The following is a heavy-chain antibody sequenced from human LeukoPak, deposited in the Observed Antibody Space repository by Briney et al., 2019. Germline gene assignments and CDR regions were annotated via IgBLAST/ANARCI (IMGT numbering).Heavy chain of an antibody. CDR2: IYYSGST. CDR1: GGSISSSSYY. Sequence: SETLSLTCTVSGGSISSSSYYWGWIRQPPGKGLEWIGSIYYSGSTYYNPSLKSRVTISVDTSKNQFSLKLSSVTAADTAVYYCARNYRANSLLSMVRGAAYYYYYMDVWGKGTTVTISS. V-gene: IGHV4-39*01. J-gene: IGHJ6*03. CDR3: ARNYRANSLLSMVRGAAYYYYYMDV. D-gene: IGHD3-10*01.